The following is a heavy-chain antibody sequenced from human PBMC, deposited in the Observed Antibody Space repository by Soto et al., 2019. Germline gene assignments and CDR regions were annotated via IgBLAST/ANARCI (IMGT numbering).Heavy chain of an antibody. J-gene: IGHJ4*02. CDR1: GGSISQSY. CDR3: ARGPGGFGDFSLDY. D-gene: IGHD3-10*01. Sequence: QVQLQESGPGLVKPSETLSLSCGVSGGSISQSYWSWIRQPARKGLEWIGRIYSGGSTNYNPSLESRVTMSVDTSKNQFSLKLSSVTAADTAVYYCARGPGGFGDFSLDYWGQGTLVTVSS. CDR2: IYSGGST. V-gene: IGHV4-4*07.